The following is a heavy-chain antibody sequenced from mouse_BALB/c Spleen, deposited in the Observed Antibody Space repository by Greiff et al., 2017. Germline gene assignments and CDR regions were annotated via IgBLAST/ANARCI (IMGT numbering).Heavy chain of an antibody. D-gene: IGHD1-3*01. V-gene: IGHV2-2*02. J-gene: IGHJ4*01. CDR2: IWSGGST. Sequence: VQLVESGPGLVQPSQSLSITCTVSGFSLTSYGVHWVRQSPGKGLEWLGVIWSGGSTDYNAAFISRLSISKDNSKSHVFFKMNSLQANDTAIYYCARSQLGPSLKAMDDWGEGTSVTVSS. CDR1: GFSLTSYG. CDR3: ARSQLGPSLKAMDD.